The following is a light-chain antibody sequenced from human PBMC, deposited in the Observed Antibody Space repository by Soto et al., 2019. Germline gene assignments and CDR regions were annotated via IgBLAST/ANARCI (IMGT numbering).Light chain of an antibody. V-gene: IGLV2-14*01. CDR2: EVA. CDR1: SSDIGAYNF. Sequence: QSVRTQPASVSGSPGQSITISCTGTSSDIGAYNFVSWYQHHPGKAPKLLIYEVAYRPSGISNRFSGSKSANTASLTISGLQAEDEADYFCTSYRSATTPPYVFGSGTKVTVL. CDR3: TSYRSATTPPYV. J-gene: IGLJ1*01.